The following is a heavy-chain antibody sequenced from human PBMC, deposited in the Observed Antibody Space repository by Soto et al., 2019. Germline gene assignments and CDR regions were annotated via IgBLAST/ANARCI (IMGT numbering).Heavy chain of an antibody. J-gene: IGHJ6*01. CDR1: GFTVSNDY. V-gene: IGHV3-66*01. D-gene: IGHD2-21*01. Sequence: EVQLVESGGGLVQPGGSLRLSCAAFGFTVSNDYMTWVRQAPGKGLEWVSLIYSGGNTYYAESVKGRFTISRDNSKNTLYLQMNSLRTEDTAVYYCTRAYSPLRVWGQGTTVTVSS. CDR2: IYSGGNT. CDR3: TRAYSPLRV.